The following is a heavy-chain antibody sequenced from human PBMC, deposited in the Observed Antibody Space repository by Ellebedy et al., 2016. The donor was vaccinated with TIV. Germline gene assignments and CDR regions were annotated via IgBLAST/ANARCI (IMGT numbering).Heavy chain of an antibody. V-gene: IGHV4-39*07. J-gene: IGHJ5*02. CDR1: GGSISSGGYY. CDR2: INHSGST. Sequence: SETLSLXXTVSGGSISSGGYYWSWIRQPPGKGLEWIGEINHSGSTNYNPSLKSRVTISVDTSKNQFSLKLSSVTAADTAVYYCARGRGTMVRGVIIRRGWFDPWGQGTLVTVSS. D-gene: IGHD3-10*01. CDR3: ARGRGTMVRGVIIRRGWFDP.